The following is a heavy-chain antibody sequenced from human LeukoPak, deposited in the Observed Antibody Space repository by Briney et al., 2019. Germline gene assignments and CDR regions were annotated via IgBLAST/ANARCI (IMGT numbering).Heavy chain of an antibody. Sequence: RGSLRLSCAASGFSLSSYGTHWVRQAPGKGLEWVAVIWLDGSNKYYGDSVKGRFTISRDNSKNALYLQMNSLRVEDTAVYFCARESSLRYFDYWGQGTLVTVSS. CDR2: IWLDGSNK. J-gene: IGHJ4*02. CDR1: GFSLSSYG. V-gene: IGHV3-33*01. CDR3: ARESSLRYFDY. D-gene: IGHD3-9*01.